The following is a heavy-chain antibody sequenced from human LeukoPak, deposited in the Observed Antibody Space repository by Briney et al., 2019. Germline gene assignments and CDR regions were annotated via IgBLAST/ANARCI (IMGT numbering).Heavy chain of an antibody. J-gene: IGHJ3*02. CDR3: ARDITMIVVVSTSGDAIDI. V-gene: IGHV1-18*01. CDR2: ISAYNGNT. CDR1: GYTFTSYG. D-gene: IGHD3-22*01. Sequence: ASVKVSCKASGYTFTSYGISWVRQAPGQGLEWMGWISAYNGNTNYAQKLQGRVTMTTDTSTSTAYMELRSLRSDDTAVYYCARDITMIVVVSTSGDAIDIWGQGTMVTVSS.